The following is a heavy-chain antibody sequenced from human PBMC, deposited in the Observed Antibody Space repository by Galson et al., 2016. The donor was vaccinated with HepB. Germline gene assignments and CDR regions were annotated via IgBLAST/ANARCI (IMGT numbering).Heavy chain of an antibody. CDR2: INTNGVYI. Sequence: SLRLSCAGSGFTFSSFDMNWIRQAPGRGLEGVSSINTNGVYIKYADSVKGRFTISRDNVKKSVYLQMNSLRAEDTAVYYCVRGYIDSTDAFDIWGQGTMVTVSS. V-gene: IGHV3-21*04. J-gene: IGHJ3*02. CDR1: GFTFSSFD. CDR3: VRGYIDSTDAFDI. D-gene: IGHD5-24*01.